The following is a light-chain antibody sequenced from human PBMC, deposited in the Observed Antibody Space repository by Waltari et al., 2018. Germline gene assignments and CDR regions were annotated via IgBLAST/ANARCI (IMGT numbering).Light chain of an antibody. CDR1: SSDVGRYNY. CDR2: DVS. Sequence: QSALTQPASVSGSPGQSITISCTGASSDVGRYNYVSWYQQYPGTAPKLIIYDVSNRASGVSNRFSGSKSGNTASLTISGLQAEDEADYYCSSYTSSSTLVFGGGTKLTVL. V-gene: IGLV2-14*03. J-gene: IGLJ3*02. CDR3: SSYTSSSTLV.